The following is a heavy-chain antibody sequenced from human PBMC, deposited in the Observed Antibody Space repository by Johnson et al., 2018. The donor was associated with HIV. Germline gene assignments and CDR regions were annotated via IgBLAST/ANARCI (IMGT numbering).Heavy chain of an antibody. J-gene: IGHJ3*01. CDR1: GLNVSGHY. Sequence: MQLVESGGGLVQPGGSLRLSCAASGLNVSGHYMSWVRQSPGKGLEWVSVIYRGGLTYYAQSVKGRFTISRDNSKNTLYLQMNSLRGDDTAMYYCAKDGGRWSYSFDVWGQGTMVSVSS. CDR2: IYRGGLT. V-gene: IGHV3-66*02. CDR3: AKDGGRWSYSFDV. D-gene: IGHD3-16*01.